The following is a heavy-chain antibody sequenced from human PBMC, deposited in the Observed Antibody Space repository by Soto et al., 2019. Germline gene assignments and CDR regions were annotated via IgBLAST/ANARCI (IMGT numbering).Heavy chain of an antibody. CDR1: GGSISSSNW. Sequence: QLQESGPGLVKPSGTLSLTCAVSGGSISSSNWWSWVRQPPGKGLEWIGEIYHSGTTNYNPSLKSRVTIPVDKSKNQFSLKLSSVTAADTAVYYCARRPLGGGGTPWFDPWGQGTLVTVSS. D-gene: IGHD3-16*01. CDR3: ARRPLGGGGTPWFDP. V-gene: IGHV4-4*02. CDR2: IYHSGTT. J-gene: IGHJ5*02.